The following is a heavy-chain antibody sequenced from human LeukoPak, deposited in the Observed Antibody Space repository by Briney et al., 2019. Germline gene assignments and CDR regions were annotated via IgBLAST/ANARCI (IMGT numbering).Heavy chain of an antibody. CDR2: IIPIFGTA. V-gene: IGHV1-69*06. D-gene: IGHD1-26*01. Sequence: SVKVSCKASGGTFSSYAISWVRQAPGQGLEWMGRIIPIFGTANYAQKFQGRVTITADKSTSTAYMELSSLRSEDTAVYYCARDLGNMWVPRGMDVWGKGTTVTVSS. CDR1: GGTFSSYA. CDR3: ARDLGNMWVPRGMDV. J-gene: IGHJ6*04.